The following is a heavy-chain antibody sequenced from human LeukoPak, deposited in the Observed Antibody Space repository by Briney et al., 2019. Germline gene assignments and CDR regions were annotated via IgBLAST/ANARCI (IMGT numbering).Heavy chain of an antibody. CDR2: ISVINSGNT. CDR1: GYTFSSYG. V-gene: IGHV1-18*01. J-gene: IGHJ3*02. D-gene: IGHD2-21*02. CDR3: SREFPFCGADCFSGVFDI. Sequence: ASVKVSCKASGYTFSSYGINWVRQDPRQGLEWMGWISVINSGNTRYAQNFQGRLTMTTDTSTTTAYMELRSLRSDDTAVYYCSREFPFCGADCFSGVFDIWGQGTMVTVS.